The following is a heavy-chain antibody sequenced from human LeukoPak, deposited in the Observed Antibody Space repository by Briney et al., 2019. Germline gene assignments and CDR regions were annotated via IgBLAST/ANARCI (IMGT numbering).Heavy chain of an antibody. J-gene: IGHJ6*02. CDR2: INGGNGNT. V-gene: IGHV1-3*01. CDR3: ARYHATCPAVTGTKPSCGMDV. CDR1: GYTFTSYA. Sequence: ASVKVSCKASGYTFTSYAMYWVRQAPGQSLEWVGWINGGNGNTRYSQEFQGRVTMTRDTSASTVYMELSSLRSEDTALYYCARYHATCPAVTGTKPSCGMDVWGQGTTVTVSS. D-gene: IGHD6-19*01.